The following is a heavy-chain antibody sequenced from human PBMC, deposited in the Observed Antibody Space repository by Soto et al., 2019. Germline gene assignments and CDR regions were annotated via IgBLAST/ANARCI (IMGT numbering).Heavy chain of an antibody. D-gene: IGHD3-10*01. CDR1: GFTFSSYA. J-gene: IGHJ4*02. V-gene: IGHV3-30-3*01. CDR3: ARDGFWRPSPGSYFDY. Sequence: QVQLVESGGGVVQPGRSLRLSCAASGFTFSSYAMHWVRQAPGKGLEWVAVISYDGSNKYYADSVKGRFTISRDNSKNTMYLQMNSLRAEDTPVYYCARDGFWRPSPGSYFDYWGQETLVTVSS. CDR2: ISYDGSNK.